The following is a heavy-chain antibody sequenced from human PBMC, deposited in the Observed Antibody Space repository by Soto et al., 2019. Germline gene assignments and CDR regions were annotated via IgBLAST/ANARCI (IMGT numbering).Heavy chain of an antibody. CDR3: AKDLSLWFGELFLAQNGAFDI. Sequence: PGWSLRLSCAASGFTFSSYAMSWVRQAPGKGLEWVSAISGSGGSTYYADSVKGRFTISRDNSKNTLYLQMNSLRAEDTAVYYCAKDLSLWFGELFLAQNGAFDIWGQGTMVTVSS. V-gene: IGHV3-23*01. CDR1: GFTFSSYA. J-gene: IGHJ3*02. CDR2: ISGSGGST. D-gene: IGHD3-10*01.